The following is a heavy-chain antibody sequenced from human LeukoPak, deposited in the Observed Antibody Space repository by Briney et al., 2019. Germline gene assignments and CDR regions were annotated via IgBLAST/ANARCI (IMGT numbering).Heavy chain of an antibody. CDR3: ASHPTYYYDSSGYSFDY. Sequence: GSSVKVSCKASGGTFSSYAISWVRQAPGQGLEWMGGIIPIFGTANYAQKFQGRVTITADESTSTAYMELSSLRSEDTAVYYCASHPTYYYDSSGYSFDYWGQGTLVTVSS. D-gene: IGHD3-22*01. CDR1: GGTFSSYA. V-gene: IGHV1-69*01. CDR2: IIPIFGTA. J-gene: IGHJ4*02.